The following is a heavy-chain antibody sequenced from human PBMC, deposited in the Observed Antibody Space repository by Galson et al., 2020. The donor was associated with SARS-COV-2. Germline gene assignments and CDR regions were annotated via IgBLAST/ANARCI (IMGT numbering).Heavy chain of an antibody. V-gene: IGHV4-4*02. J-gene: IGHJ4*02. CDR3: AAGIAHQY. Sequence: SETLSLTCAVSGGSISSNNWWSWVRQPPGKGLEWIGEIYHSGTITIYNPSLKGRVTISVDKSKNQISLKLTSVSAADTAVYYCAAGIAHQYWGQGTLVTVSS. CDR1: GGSISSNNW. D-gene: IGHD2-15*01. CDR2: IYHSGTIT.